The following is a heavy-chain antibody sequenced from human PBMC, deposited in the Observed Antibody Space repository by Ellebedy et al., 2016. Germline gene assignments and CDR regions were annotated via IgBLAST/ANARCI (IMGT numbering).Heavy chain of an antibody. Sequence: SETLSLXXTVSGGSISSYYWSWIRQPPGKGLEWIGYIYYSGSTNYNPSLKSRVTISVDTSKNQFSLKLSSVTAADTAVYYCARENYGGKSFPYYYMDVWGKGTTVTVSS. V-gene: IGHV4-59*13. CDR2: IYYSGST. CDR3: ARENYGGKSFPYYYMDV. CDR1: GGSISSYY. D-gene: IGHD4-23*01. J-gene: IGHJ6*03.